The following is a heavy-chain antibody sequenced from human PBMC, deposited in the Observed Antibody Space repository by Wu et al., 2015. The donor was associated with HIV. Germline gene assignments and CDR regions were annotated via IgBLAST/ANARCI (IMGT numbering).Heavy chain of an antibody. D-gene: IGHD3-10*01. CDR3: AREGYFGLGSYYKGWFDP. CDR2: ISAYNGNT. V-gene: IGHV1-18*01. Sequence: QVQLVQSGAEVKKPGASVKVSCKASGYTFTSYGISWVRQAPGQGLEWMGWISAYNGNTNYAQKLQGRVTMTTDTSTSTAYMELRSLRSEDAAVYYCAREGYFGLGSYYKGWFDPWGQGTLVTVS. J-gene: IGHJ5*02. CDR1: GYTFTSYG.